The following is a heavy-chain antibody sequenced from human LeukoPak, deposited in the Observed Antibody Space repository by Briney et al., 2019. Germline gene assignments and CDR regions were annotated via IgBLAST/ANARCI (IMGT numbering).Heavy chain of an antibody. CDR2: INPSGGST. J-gene: IGHJ6*02. CDR1: GYTFTSYY. D-gene: IGHD3-22*01. Sequence: ASVKVSCKASGYTFTSYYMHWVRQAPGQGLEWMGIINPSGGSTSYAQKFQGRVTMTRDTSTSTVYMELSSLRSEDTAVYYCARLAYYYDSSGYSTWGDYYYYGMDVWGQGTTVTVSS. V-gene: IGHV1-46*01. CDR3: ARLAYYYDSSGYSTWGDYYYYGMDV.